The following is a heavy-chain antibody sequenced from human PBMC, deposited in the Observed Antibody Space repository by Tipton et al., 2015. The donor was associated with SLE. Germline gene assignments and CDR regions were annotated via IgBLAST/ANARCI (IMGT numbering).Heavy chain of an antibody. Sequence: TLSLTCTVSGGSISSGSYYWSWIRPPAGKGLEWIGRIYTSGSTNYNPSLKSRVTISVDTSKNQFSLKLSSVTAADTAVYYCARDYGFGYSYGYDAFDIWGQGTMVTVSS. CDR1: GGSISSGSYY. V-gene: IGHV4-61*02. D-gene: IGHD5-18*01. CDR2: IYTSGST. CDR3: ARDYGFGYSYGYDAFDI. J-gene: IGHJ3*02.